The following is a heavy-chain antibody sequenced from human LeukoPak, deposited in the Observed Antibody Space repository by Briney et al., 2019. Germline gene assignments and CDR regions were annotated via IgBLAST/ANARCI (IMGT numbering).Heavy chain of an antibody. CDR2: VSSRMGT. D-gene: IGHD6-19*01. Sequence: GGSLRLSCAASGFILSSHGMSWVRQAPGRGLEWVSTVSSRMGTFYTDSVKGRFITSRDNSKNTLLLEMNSLRAEDTAVYYCATTRPYGTTWAGAFEDWGQETPVTVSS. J-gene: IGHJ4*02. CDR3: ATTRPYGTTWAGAFED. V-gene: IGHV3-23*01. CDR1: GFILSSHG.